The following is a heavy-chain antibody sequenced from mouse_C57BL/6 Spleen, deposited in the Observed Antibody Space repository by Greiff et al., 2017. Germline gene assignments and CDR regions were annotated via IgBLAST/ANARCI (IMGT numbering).Heavy chain of an antibody. D-gene: IGHD1-1*01. J-gene: IGHJ3*01. CDR3: AREIYYGSTYERDWFAY. CDR2: INPNNGGT. V-gene: IGHV1-22*01. CDR1: GYTFTDYN. Sequence: EVQLQQSGPELVKPGASVKMSCKASGYTFTDYNMHWVKQSHGKSLEWIGYINPNNGGTSCNQKFKGKATLTVNKSSSTAYMELRSLTSEDSAVYYCAREIYYGSTYERDWFAYWGQGTLVTVSA.